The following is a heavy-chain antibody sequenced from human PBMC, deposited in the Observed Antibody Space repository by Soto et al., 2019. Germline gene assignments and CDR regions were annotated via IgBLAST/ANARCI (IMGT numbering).Heavy chain of an antibody. CDR2: IYYSGST. D-gene: IGHD2-15*01. CDR1: GGSISSGGYY. Sequence: SETLSLTCTVSGGSISSGGYYWSCIRQHPGKGLEWIGYIYYSGSTNYNPSLKSRVTISVDTSKNQFSLKLSSVTAADTAVYYCARGQRRKFAAVTFAYWGQGTLVTVSS. CDR3: ARGQRRKFAAVTFAY. J-gene: IGHJ4*02. V-gene: IGHV4-31*03.